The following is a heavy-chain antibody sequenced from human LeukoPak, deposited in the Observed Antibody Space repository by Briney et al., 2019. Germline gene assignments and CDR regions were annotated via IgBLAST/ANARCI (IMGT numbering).Heavy chain of an antibody. CDR2: ISGSGGST. J-gene: IGHJ4*02. Sequence: SGGSLRLSCAASGFTFSTYAMSWVRQAPGKGLECASAISGSGGSTYYADSVKGRFTISRDNSKNMLHLQMNSLRAEDTAVFYCGKLFYSSGMYHFDYWGQGTLVTVSS. CDR1: GFTFSTYA. V-gene: IGHV3-23*01. CDR3: GKLFYSSGMYHFDY. D-gene: IGHD3-10*01.